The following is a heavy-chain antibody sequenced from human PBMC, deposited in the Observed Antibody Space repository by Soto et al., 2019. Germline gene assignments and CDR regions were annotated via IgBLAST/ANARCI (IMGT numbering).Heavy chain of an antibody. CDR3: AGIGIRWGAFDI. Sequence: PSETLSLTCTVSGGSISSSSYYWGWIRQPPGKGLEWIGSIYYSGSTYYNPSLKSRVTISVDTSKNQFSLKLSSVTAADTAVYYCAGIGIRWGAFDIWGQGTMVTVSS. CDR2: IYYSGST. CDR1: GGSISSSSYY. D-gene: IGHD4-17*01. J-gene: IGHJ3*02. V-gene: IGHV4-39*01.